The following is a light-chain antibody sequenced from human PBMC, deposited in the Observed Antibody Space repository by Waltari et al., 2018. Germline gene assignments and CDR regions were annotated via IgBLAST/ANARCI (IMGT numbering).Light chain of an antibody. J-gene: IGLJ3*02. CDR1: SGSVSFTHY. CDR2: STN. V-gene: IGLV8-61*01. CDR3: VLYMSRDIL. Sequence: QTVVTQEPSFSVSPGGTVTLTCGLTSGSVSFTHYPSWYQQTPGQPPRTLFYSTNTRSSGVPDRFSGSILGDKAALTITGAQADDEAAYYCVLYMSRDILFGGGTKLTVL.